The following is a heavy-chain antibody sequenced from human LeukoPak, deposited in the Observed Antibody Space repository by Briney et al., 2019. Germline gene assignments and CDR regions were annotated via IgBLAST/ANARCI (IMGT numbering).Heavy chain of an antibody. CDR3: ARTRYSSGWYASGCDAFDI. CDR2: INPNSGGT. CDR1: GYTFTGYY. J-gene: IGHJ3*02. D-gene: IGHD6-19*01. V-gene: IGHV1-2*06. Sequence: ASVKVSCKASGYTFTGYYMHWVRQAPGQGLEWMGRINPNSGGTNYAQKFQGRVTMTRDTSISTAYMELSRLRSDDTAVYYCARTRYSSGWYASGCDAFDIWGQGTMVTVSS.